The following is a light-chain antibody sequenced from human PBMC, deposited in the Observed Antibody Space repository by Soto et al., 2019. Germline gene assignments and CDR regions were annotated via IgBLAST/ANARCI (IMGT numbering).Light chain of an antibody. Sequence: RVMTQSPVTLSVSPGERVTLSCRASQAISNNLAWYQQKPGQAPRLLIFDASTRATGIPARFSGSGSGTEFTLTXSSLXSXXXXXXXXXXXNDWPPTFGQGTRV. J-gene: IGKJ1*01. CDR3: XXXNDWPPT. CDR2: DAS. V-gene: IGKV3-15*01. CDR1: QAISNN.